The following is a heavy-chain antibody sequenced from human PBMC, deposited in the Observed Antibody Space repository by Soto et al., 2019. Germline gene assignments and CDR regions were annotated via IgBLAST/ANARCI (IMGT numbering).Heavy chain of an antibody. D-gene: IGHD6-19*01. Sequence: PGGSLRLSCAASGFTFSSYSMNWVRQAPGKGLEWVSSISSSSSYIYYADSVKGRFTISRDNAKNSLYLQMNSLRAEDTAVYYCARVVKIAVAGMVGVYYYGMDVWGQGTTVTVSS. CDR1: GFTFSSYS. CDR3: ARVVKIAVAGMVGVYYYGMDV. J-gene: IGHJ6*02. CDR2: ISSSSSYI. V-gene: IGHV3-21*01.